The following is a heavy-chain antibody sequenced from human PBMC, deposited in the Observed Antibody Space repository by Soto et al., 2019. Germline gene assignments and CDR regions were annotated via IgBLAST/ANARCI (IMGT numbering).Heavy chain of an antibody. CDR3: AKEMGGYYFDY. CDR1: GFTFSSYA. D-gene: IGHD1-26*01. Sequence: GGSLRLSCAASGFTFSSYAMSWVRQAPGKGLEWVSTISSSVHSTYYADSVKGRFTISRDNSKNTLYLQMSSLRAGDTAVYYCAKEMGGYYFDYWGQGTLVTVSS. CDR2: ISSSVHST. V-gene: IGHV3-23*01. J-gene: IGHJ4*02.